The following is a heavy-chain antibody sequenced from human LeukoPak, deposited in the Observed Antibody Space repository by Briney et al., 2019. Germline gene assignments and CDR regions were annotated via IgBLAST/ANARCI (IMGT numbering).Heavy chain of an antibody. CDR2: INHSGST. CDR3: ARARTPLTYYYYYMDV. V-gene: IGHV4-34*01. Sequence: SETLSLTCAVYGGSFSGYYWSWIRQPPGKGLEWIGEINHSGSTNYNPSLKSRVTISVDTSKNQFSLKLSSVTAADTAVYCCARARTPLTYYYYYMDVWGKGTTVTVSS. CDR1: GGSFSGYY. J-gene: IGHJ6*03.